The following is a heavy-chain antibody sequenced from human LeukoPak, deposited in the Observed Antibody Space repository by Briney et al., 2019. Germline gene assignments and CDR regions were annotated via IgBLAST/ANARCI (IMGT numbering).Heavy chain of an antibody. CDR3: ARGYCSSTSCYAGGLSGFDY. D-gene: IGHD2-2*01. CDR2: INHSGST. J-gene: IGHJ4*02. CDR1: GGSFSGYY. Sequence: SETLSLTCAVYGGSFSGYYWSWIRQPPGKGLEWNGEINHSGSTNYNPSLKSRVTISVDTSKNQFSLKLSSVTAADTAVYYCARGYCSSTSCYAGGLSGFDYWGQGTLVTVSS. V-gene: IGHV4-34*01.